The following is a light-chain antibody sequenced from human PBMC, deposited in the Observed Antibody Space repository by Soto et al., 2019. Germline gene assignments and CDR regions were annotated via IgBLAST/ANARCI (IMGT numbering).Light chain of an antibody. Sequence: DIVMTQSPLSLPVTPVEPASISCRSSQSLLHSNGYNYLDWYLQKPGQSPQLLIYLGSHRASGVPDRFSGSGSGTDFTLKISRVEAEDVGIYYCMQGTHWPLTFGQGTRLEIK. CDR2: LGS. V-gene: IGKV2-28*01. J-gene: IGKJ5*01. CDR1: QSLLHSNGYNY. CDR3: MQGTHWPLT.